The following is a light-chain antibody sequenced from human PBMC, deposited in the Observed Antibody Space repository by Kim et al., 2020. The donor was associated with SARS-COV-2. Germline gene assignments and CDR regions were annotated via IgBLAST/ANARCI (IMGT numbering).Light chain of an antibody. CDR1: QDIANS. V-gene: IGKV1-27*01. J-gene: IGKJ1*01. CDR3: QKYNSAPWT. CDR2: AAS. Sequence: ASVGDRCTITCRASQDIANSLAWYQQKPGTVPKVLIYAASTLQSGVPSRFSGSGSGTEFTLTIGSLQTEDVATYYCQKYNSAPWTFGPGTKVDIK.